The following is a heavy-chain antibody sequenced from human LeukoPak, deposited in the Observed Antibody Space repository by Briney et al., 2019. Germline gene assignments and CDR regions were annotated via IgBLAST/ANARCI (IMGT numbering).Heavy chain of an antibody. J-gene: IGHJ4*02. CDR3: AKGAPIAARGYFDY. D-gene: IGHD6-6*01. CDR2: ISYDGSNK. CDR1: GFTFSSYA. Sequence: GGSLRLSCAASGFTFSSYAMHWVRQAPGKGLEWVAVISYDGSNKYYADSVKGRFTISRDNSKNTLYLQMNSLRAEDTAVYYCAKGAPIAARGYFDYWGQGTLVTVSS. V-gene: IGHV3-30*04.